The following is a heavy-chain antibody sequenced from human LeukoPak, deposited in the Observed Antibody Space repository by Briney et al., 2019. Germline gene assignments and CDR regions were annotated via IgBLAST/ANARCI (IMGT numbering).Heavy chain of an antibody. Sequence: PSETLSLTCTVSGGSISSGGYYWSWIRQPPGKGLEWIGYIYHSGSTYYNPSLKSRVTISVDRSKNQFSLKLSSVTAADTAVYYCARRSSGYYYSITGHFDYWGQGTLVTVSS. D-gene: IGHD3-22*01. CDR3: ARRSSGYYYSITGHFDY. V-gene: IGHV4-30-2*01. CDR1: GGSISSGGYY. CDR2: IYHSGST. J-gene: IGHJ4*02.